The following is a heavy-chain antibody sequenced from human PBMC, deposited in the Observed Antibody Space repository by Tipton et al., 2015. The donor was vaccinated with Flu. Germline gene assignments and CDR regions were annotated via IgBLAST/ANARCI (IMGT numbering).Heavy chain of an antibody. CDR2: ISSNGDNT. V-gene: IGHV3-64*02. J-gene: IGHJ6*02. CDR3: ARGMNTGLVDV. CDR1: GFTFSDYA. D-gene: IGHD1-14*01. Sequence: SLRLSCAASGFTFSDYAMHWVRQAPGKGLEYVSAISSNGDNTHYADSVKGRFTISRDKSKNTLYLQMGSLRADDMAVYYCARGMNTGLVDVWGQGTTVTVSS.